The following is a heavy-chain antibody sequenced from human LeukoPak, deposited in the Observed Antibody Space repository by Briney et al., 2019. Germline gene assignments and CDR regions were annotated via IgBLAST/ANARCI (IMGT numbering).Heavy chain of an antibody. J-gene: IGHJ4*02. CDR1: GFTFSSYA. CDR2: ISGSGGST. D-gene: IGHD1-26*01. V-gene: IGHV3-23*01. CDR3: ARGGVWGSFDY. Sequence: PGGSLRLSCAASGFTFSSYAMSWVRQAPGKGLEWVSAISGSGGSTYYADSVKGRFTISRDNAKNSLYLQMNSLRAEDTAVYYCARGGVWGSFDYWGQGTLVTVSS.